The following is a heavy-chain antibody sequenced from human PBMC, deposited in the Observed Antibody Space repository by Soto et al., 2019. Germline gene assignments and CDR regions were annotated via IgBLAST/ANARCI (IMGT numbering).Heavy chain of an antibody. D-gene: IGHD5-12*01. CDR3: ARDRGYSGYDPGSYFDY. V-gene: IGHV3-7*01. Sequence: SGGSLRLSCAASGFTFSSYWMSWVRQAPGKGLEWVANIKQDGSEKYYVDSVKGRFTISRDNAKNSLYLQMNSLRAEDTAVYYCARDRGYSGYDPGSYFDYWGPGTLVTVS. CDR1: GFTFSSYW. CDR2: IKQDGSEK. J-gene: IGHJ4*02.